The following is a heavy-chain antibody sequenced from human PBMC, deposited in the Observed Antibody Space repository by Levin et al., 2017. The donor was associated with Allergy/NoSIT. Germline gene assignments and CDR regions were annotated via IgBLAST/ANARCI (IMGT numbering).Heavy chain of an antibody. D-gene: IGHD3-10*01. CDR2: INSDGSST. V-gene: IGHV3-74*01. CDR1: GFTFSNYW. Sequence: LSLTCAASGFTFSNYWMHWVRQAPGKGLVWVSRINSDGSSTNYADSVKGRFTISRDNAKNTLYLQMNSLRAEDTAVYYCARESGSGSYYYYYMAVWGKGTTVTVSS. J-gene: IGHJ6*03. CDR3: ARESGSGSYYYYYMAV.